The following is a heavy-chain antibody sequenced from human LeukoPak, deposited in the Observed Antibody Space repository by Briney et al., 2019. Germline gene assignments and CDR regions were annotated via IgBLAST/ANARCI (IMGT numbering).Heavy chain of an antibody. CDR2: ITSSSSYI. Sequence: GVLPLSCAASGFTFSSYTMNWVRQAPGKGLEWVSSITSSSSYIYYADSVKCRFTISRDNAKNSLYLQMNSLRADDTAVYYCARDGRFLEWLSLYYYYYMDVWGKGTTVTVSS. V-gene: IGHV3-21*01. CDR3: ARDGRFLEWLSLYYYYYMDV. D-gene: IGHD3-3*01. CDR1: GFTFSSYT. J-gene: IGHJ6*03.